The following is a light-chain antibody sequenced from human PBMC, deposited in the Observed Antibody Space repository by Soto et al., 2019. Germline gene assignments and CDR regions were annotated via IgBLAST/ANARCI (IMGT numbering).Light chain of an antibody. V-gene: IGKV1-33*01. J-gene: IGKJ5*01. CDR1: QSISSY. CDR3: QQYDNLLIT. Sequence: DLQMTQSPSSLSASVGDRVTITCRASQSISSYLNWYQQKPGKAPKLLIYDASNLETGVPSRFSGSGSGTDFTFTISSLQPEDIATYYCQQYDNLLITFGQGTRLEI. CDR2: DAS.